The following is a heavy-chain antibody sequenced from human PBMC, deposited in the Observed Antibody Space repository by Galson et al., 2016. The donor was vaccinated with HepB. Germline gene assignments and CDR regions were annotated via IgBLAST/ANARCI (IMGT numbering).Heavy chain of an antibody. CDR1: GFTFSGYG. Sequence: SLRLSCAASGFTFSGYGMHWVRQAPGKGLEWVALIWYDGTNEYYIDSVKGRFTISRDNSKNTLYLQMDSLRAEDTAVYYCERDRSPLAYCGGDCYADYWGQGTQVSVSS. J-gene: IGHJ4*02. V-gene: IGHV3-33*01. CDR3: ERDRSPLAYCGGDCYADY. CDR2: IWYDGTNE. D-gene: IGHD2-21*02.